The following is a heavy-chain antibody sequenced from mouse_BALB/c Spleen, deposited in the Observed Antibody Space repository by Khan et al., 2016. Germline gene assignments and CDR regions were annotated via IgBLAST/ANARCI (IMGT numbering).Heavy chain of an antibody. CDR3: ARWKYYGYPYAMDY. Sequence: EVQLQESGPGLVKPSQSLSITCSGTGYSITNGYYWNWIRKFQGNKLEWMGYISYDGSNDYNPSLKNRIAIIRDTSKNQFFLKLNSRTTEDTATYYCARWKYYGYPYAMDYWVQGSSLTVSS. D-gene: IGHD1-2*01. CDR2: ISYDGSN. V-gene: IGHV3-6*02. J-gene: IGHJ4*01. CDR1: GYSITNGYY.